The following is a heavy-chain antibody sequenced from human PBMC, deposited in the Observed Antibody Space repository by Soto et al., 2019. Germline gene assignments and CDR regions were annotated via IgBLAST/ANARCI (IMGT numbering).Heavy chain of an antibody. Sequence: PSGTLSLTCTVSGGSTRNYFWSWIRHPPGKGLEWIGCIYYSGTTNYNSSLKSRVTISLDTSKNQFSLSLSSVTAADTAVYYCARYVSPYDLAVWFDPWGQGTLVNVSS. J-gene: IGHJ5*02. V-gene: IGHV4-59*01. CDR2: IYYSGTT. D-gene: IGHD3-16*01. CDR1: GGSTRNYF. CDR3: ARYVSPYDLAVWFDP.